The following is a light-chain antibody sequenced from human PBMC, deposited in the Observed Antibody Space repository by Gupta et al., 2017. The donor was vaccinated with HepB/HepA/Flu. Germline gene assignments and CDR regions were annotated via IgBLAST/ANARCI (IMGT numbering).Light chain of an antibody. J-gene: IGLJ1*01. CDR2: DVF. V-gene: IGLV2-8*01. CDR3: FSYAGNDNWV. CDR1: SSDIGAYNL. Sequence: QSAPTQPPSASGSPGQAVTISCTGTSSDIGAYNLVSWYQQHPGKAPKLIIYDVFQRPSGVPDRLSGSKSGNTASLTVSGRQAEEEADYYCFSYAGNDNWVFGGGTKVTVL.